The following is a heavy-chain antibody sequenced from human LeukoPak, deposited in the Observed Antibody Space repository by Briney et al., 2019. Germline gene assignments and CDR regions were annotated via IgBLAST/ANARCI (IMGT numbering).Heavy chain of an antibody. CDR1: GFTFSSYA. Sequence: GGSLRLSCAASGFTFSSYAMNWVRQAPGRGLEWVSVISVTGSSTYYADSVMGRFTISRDNSKNTLYLQMNSLRAEDTAVYYCAKDLRPVGYGDQTFDYWGQGTLVTVSS. CDR2: ISVTGSST. V-gene: IGHV3-23*01. CDR3: AKDLRPVGYGDQTFDY. J-gene: IGHJ4*02. D-gene: IGHD4-17*01.